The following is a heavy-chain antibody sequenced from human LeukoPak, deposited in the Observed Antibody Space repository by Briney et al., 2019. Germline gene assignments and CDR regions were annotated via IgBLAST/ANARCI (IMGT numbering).Heavy chain of an antibody. CDR1: GGSISSYY. J-gene: IGHJ1*01. CDR2: IYYSGST. Sequence: PSETLSLTFTVSGGSISSYYWSWIRQAPGKGLEWIGYIYYSGSTYYNPSLKSRVTISVDTSKNQFSLKLSSVTAADTAVYYCARDESNAEYFQHWGQGTLVTVSS. V-gene: IGHV4-59*12. CDR3: ARDESNAEYFQH.